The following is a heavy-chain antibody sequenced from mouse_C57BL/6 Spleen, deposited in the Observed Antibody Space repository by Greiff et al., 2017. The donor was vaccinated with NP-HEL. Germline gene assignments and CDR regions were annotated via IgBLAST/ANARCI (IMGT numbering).Heavy chain of an antibody. D-gene: IGHD4-1*01. CDR3: ARNWEWYFDV. CDR1: GYTFTSYW. J-gene: IGHJ1*03. Sequence: VQLQQPGAELVRPGSSVKLSCKASGYTFTSYWMDWVKQRPGQGLEWIGNIYPSDSETHYNQKFKDKATLTVDKSSSTAYMQLSSLTSEDSAVYYCARNWEWYFDVWGTGTTVTVSS. CDR2: IYPSDSET. V-gene: IGHV1-61*01.